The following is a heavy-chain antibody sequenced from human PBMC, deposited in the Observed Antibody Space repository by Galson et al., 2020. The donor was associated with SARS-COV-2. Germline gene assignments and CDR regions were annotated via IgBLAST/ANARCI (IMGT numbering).Heavy chain of an antibody. V-gene: IGHV3-21*01. J-gene: IGHJ6*02. CDR1: GFTFSSYS. Sequence: KIGESLKISCAASGFTFSSYSMNWVRQAPGKGLEWVSSISSSSSYIYYADSVKGQFTISRDNAKNSLYLQMNSLRAEDTAVYYCARDFMITFGGVIPDYYYYYGMDVWGQGTTVTVSS. CDR3: ARDFMITFGGVIPDYYYYYGMDV. D-gene: IGHD3-16*02. CDR2: ISSSSSYI.